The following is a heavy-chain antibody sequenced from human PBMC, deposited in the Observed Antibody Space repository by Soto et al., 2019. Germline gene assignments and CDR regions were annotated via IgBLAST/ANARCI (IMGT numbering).Heavy chain of an antibody. J-gene: IGHJ3*02. CDR1: GGTFSSYP. CDR3: ERAFHTAMGSKGAFDI. V-gene: IGHV1-69*06. D-gene: IGHD5-18*01. CDR2: IIPIFGTA. Sequence: SVKVSCNASGGTFSSYPIGRVRHAPGQGLEWMGGIIPIFGTANYAQKFQGRVTITADKSTSTAYMELSSLRSEDTAVYYCERAFHTAMGSKGAFDIWGQGTMVTVSS.